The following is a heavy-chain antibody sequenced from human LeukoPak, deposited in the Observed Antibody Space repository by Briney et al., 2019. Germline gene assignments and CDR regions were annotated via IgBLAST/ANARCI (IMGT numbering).Heavy chain of an antibody. J-gene: IGHJ4*02. CDR1: GLTFRMYA. V-gene: IGHV3-23*01. CDR2: ISSSADST. D-gene: IGHD4-23*01. Sequence: PGGSLRLSCEASGLTFRMYAMRWVRQAPGKGLAWVSVISSSADSTYYADSVKGRFTISRDNSKNTLYLQMNNLRAEDTAVYYCAKPTEKYTYGGNFDYWGQGILVTVSS. CDR3: AKPTEKYTYGGNFDY.